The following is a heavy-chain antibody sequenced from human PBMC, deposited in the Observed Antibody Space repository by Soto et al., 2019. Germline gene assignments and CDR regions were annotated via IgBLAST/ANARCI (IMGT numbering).Heavy chain of an antibody. D-gene: IGHD4-4*01. J-gene: IGHJ6*02. CDR2: ISSSSSYI. CDR3: XRSMTTAPGYYYYGMDV. Sequence: RGSLRLSCAASGLTFSEYWMHWVRQAPGKGLEWVSSISSSSSYIYYADSVKGRFTISRDNAKNSLYLQMNSLRAEDTAVYYCXRSMTTAPGYYYYGMDVWGQGTTVTVSS. V-gene: IGHV3-21*01. CDR1: GLTFSEYW.